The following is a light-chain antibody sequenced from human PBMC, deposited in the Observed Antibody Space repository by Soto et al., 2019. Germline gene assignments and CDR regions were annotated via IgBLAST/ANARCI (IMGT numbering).Light chain of an antibody. CDR1: QSLVYSDGHTY. V-gene: IGKV2-30*01. CDR3: MQGTHWPLT. J-gene: IGKJ4*01. Sequence: DVVMTQSPLSLPVTLGQPASISCRSSQSLVYSDGHTYLNWFQQRPDQSPRRLIYQVSNRDSGVPDRFSGSGSGTGFTLKISRVEAEDVGVYYCMQGTHWPLTFGGGTKVEIK. CDR2: QVS.